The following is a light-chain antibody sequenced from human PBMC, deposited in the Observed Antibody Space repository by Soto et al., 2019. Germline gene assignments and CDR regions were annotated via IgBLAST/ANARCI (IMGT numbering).Light chain of an antibody. J-gene: IGLJ3*02. V-gene: IGLV2-11*01. CDR1: SSDIGGYNY. CDR3: CSYAGSYTLWV. Sequence: QSALTQPRSVSGSPGQSVTISCTGTSSDIGGYNYVSWYRQYPGKVPKLMIYDVTKRPSGVPDRFSGSKSGNTASLTISGLQADDEADYYCCSYAGSYTLWVFGGGTKLTVL. CDR2: DVT.